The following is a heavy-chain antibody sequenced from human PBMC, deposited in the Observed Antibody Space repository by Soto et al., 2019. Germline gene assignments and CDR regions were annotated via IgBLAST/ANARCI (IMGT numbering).Heavy chain of an antibody. CDR3: ARIRVAAAAPGGDYYYYYYMDV. D-gene: IGHD6-13*01. Sequence: GGSLRLSCAASGFTFSSYSMNWVRQAPGKGLEWVSYISSSSSTIYYADSVKGRFTISRDNAKNSLYLQMNSLRAEDTAVYYCARIRVAAAAPGGDYYYYYYMDVWGKGTTVTVSS. CDR2: ISSSSSTI. CDR1: GFTFSSYS. V-gene: IGHV3-48*01. J-gene: IGHJ6*03.